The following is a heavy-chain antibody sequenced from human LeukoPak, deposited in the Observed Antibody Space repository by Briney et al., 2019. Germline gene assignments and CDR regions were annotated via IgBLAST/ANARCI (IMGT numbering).Heavy chain of an antibody. J-gene: IGHJ4*02. V-gene: IGHV2-70*11. CDR3: ARWTPHWRGGVGFDY. Sequence: ESGPTLVNPTQTLTLTCTFSGFSLSTGGMSVSWIRQPPGKALEWLARIDWDDNKYYSTSLKTRLTISKDTSKNQVVLTMTNVDPVDTATYYCARWTPHWRGGVGFDYWGQGTLVAVSS. D-gene: IGHD3-3*01. CDR1: GFSLSTGGMS. CDR2: IDWDDNK.